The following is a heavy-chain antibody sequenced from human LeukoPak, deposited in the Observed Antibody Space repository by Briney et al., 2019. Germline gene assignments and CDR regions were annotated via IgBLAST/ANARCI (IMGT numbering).Heavy chain of an antibody. J-gene: IGHJ5*02. CDR2: MNPNSGNT. CDR3: ARVSPHRKNSYGNQNWFDT. CDR1: GYTFTSYD. V-gene: IGHV1-8*01. Sequence: ASVKVSCKASGYTFTSYDINWVRQATGQGLEWMGWMNPNSGNTGYAQKLQGRVTMTTDTSTSTAHMELRSLRSDDTAVYYCARVSPHRKNSYGNQNWFDTWGQGTLVTVSS. D-gene: IGHD3-16*01.